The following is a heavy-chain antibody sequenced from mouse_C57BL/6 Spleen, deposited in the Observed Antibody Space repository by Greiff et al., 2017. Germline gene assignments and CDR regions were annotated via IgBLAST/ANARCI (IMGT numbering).Heavy chain of an antibody. V-gene: IGHV3-1*01. CDR1: GYSITSGYD. CDR2: ISYSGST. CDR3: ARGGNGYYFDY. D-gene: IGHD2-2*01. J-gene: IGHJ2*01. Sequence: EVKLEESGPGMVKPSQSLSLTCTVTGYSITSGYDWHWIRHFPGNKLEWMGYISYSGSTNYNPSLKSRISITHDTSKNHFFLKLNSVTTEDTATYYCARGGNGYYFDYWGQGTTLTVSS.